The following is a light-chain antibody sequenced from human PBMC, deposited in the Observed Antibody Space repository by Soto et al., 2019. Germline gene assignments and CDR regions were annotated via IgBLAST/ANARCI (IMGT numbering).Light chain of an antibody. CDR3: QQANSFPHT. Sequence: DTQMTQSPSSVSASVGDRVTITCRASQGIGSWLAWYQQKPGKAPNLLIYDASKLHSGVPSRFSGSGSGTDFSLTISSLQPEDFATYYCQQANSFPHTFGGGTKVEI. CDR2: DAS. J-gene: IGKJ4*01. V-gene: IGKV1-12*01. CDR1: QGIGSW.